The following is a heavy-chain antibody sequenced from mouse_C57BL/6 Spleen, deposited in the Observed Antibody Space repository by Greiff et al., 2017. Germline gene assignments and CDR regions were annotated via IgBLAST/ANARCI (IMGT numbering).Heavy chain of an antibody. D-gene: IGHD3-1*01. CDR2: IYPGGGYT. CDR3: ARQLWLHSWFAY. Sequence: VQLQQPGPELVKPGASVKISCKASGYAFSSYWMNWVKQRPGKGLEWIGRIYPGGGYTNYNEKFKGKATLTADTSSSTAYMQLSSLTSEDSAVYCCARQLWLHSWFAYWGQGTLVTVSA. CDR1: GYAFSSYW. V-gene: IGHV1-82*01. J-gene: IGHJ3*01.